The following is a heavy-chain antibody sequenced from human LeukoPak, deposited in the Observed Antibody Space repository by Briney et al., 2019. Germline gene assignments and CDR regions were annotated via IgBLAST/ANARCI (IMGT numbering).Heavy chain of an antibody. D-gene: IGHD3-3*01. CDR1: GDSFSSNSAA. Sequence: SQTLSLTCAVSGDSFSSNSAAWDWLRQSPSRGVEWLGRTYYRCKLYNDYAVSVKSRTTINPDTSKSQFSLQLNSVTPEDTAVYYCARGIWYYDFWSGYYETGWFDPWGQGTLVTVSS. J-gene: IGHJ5*02. CDR3: ARGIWYYDFWSGYYETGWFDP. V-gene: IGHV6-1*01. CDR2: TYYRCKLYN.